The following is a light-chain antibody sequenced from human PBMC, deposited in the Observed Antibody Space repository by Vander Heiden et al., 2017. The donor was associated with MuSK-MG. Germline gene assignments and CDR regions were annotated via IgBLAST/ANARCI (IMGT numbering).Light chain of an antibody. CDR1: QSISSY. CDR2: AAS. V-gene: IGKV1-39*01. Sequence: DIQMTQSPSSLSASVGDRVTITCRASQSISSYLNWYQQKTGKDTKLLIYAASSLQSGVPSSFSGSGSGTDYTLTISSLQPEDFETNYCQQRDSTPLFTLGHRTKVDIK. CDR3: QQRDSTPLFT. J-gene: IGKJ3*01.